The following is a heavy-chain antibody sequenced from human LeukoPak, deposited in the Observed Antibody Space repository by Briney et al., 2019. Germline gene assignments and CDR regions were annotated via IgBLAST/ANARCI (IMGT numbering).Heavy chain of an antibody. J-gene: IGHJ4*02. CDR2: INPNSGGT. CDR3: ARDPTERGYSGYDRGLLSREGAIVVNP. D-gene: IGHD5-12*01. CDR1: GYTFTGYY. Sequence: ASVKVSCKASGYTFTGYYMHWVRQAPGQGLEWMGRINPNSGGTNYAQKFQGRVTMTRDTSISTAYMDLSRLRSGDTAVYYCARDPTERGYSGYDRGLLSREGAIVVNPWGQGTLVTASS. V-gene: IGHV1-2*06.